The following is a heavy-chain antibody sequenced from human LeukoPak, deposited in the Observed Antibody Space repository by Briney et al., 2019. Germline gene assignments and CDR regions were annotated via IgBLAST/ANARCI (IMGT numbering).Heavy chain of an antibody. J-gene: IGHJ5*02. CDR3: ATMGFRDYSRWFDP. Sequence: SETLSLTCTVSGGSISSYYWSWIRQPPGKGLEWIGYIYYSGSTNYNPSLKSRVTISVDTSKNQFSLKLSSVTAADPAVYYCATMGFRDYSRWFDPWGQGTLVTVSS. D-gene: IGHD2-15*01. CDR1: GGSISSYY. CDR2: IYYSGST. V-gene: IGHV4-59*08.